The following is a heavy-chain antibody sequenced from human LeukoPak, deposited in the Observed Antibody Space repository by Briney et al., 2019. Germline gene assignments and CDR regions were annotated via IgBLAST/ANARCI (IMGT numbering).Heavy chain of an antibody. CDR2: IFYNGRN. Sequence: PSETLSLTCTVSGGSISTTSHYWGWIRQPPGKGLEWIGSIFYNGRNYHNPSLKSRVTISVDTSKNQFSLNLISVTAADTAVYYCARIDYSSLIDYWGQGTLVTVSS. CDR1: GGSISTTSHY. J-gene: IGHJ4*02. V-gene: IGHV4-39*07. D-gene: IGHD4-11*01. CDR3: ARIDYSSLIDY.